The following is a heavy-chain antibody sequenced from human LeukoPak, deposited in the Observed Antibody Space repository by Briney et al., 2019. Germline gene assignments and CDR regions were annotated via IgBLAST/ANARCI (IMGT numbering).Heavy chain of an antibody. V-gene: IGHV3-30-3*01. Sequence: GGSLRLSCAASGFTFSSYAMHWVRQAPGKGLEWVAVISYDGSNKYYADSVKGRFTISRDNSKNTLYLQMNSLRAEDTAVYYCARDSSSWPYYFDYWGQGTLVTVSS. D-gene: IGHD6-13*01. CDR1: GFTFSSYA. J-gene: IGHJ4*02. CDR3: ARDSSSWPYYFDY. CDR2: ISYDGSNK.